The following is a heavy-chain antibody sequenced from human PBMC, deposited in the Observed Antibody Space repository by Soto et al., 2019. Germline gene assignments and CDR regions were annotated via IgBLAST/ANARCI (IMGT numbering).Heavy chain of an antibody. V-gene: IGHV3-64*02. CDR3: ATKDVDSRGSANY. CDR2: ISRDGGST. J-gene: IGHJ4*02. D-gene: IGHD6-19*01. CDR1: GFTFSTYA. Sequence: PGGSLRLSCAASGFTFSTYAMHWVRQAPGKGLEYVSAISRDGGSTFYADSVKGRFIISRDNSKNTLYLQMGSLTTDDMAVYYCATKDVDSRGSANYWGQGTLVTVSS.